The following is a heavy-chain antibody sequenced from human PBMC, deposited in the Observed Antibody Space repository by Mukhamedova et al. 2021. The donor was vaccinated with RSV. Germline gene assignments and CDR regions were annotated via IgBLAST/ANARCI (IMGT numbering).Heavy chain of an antibody. D-gene: IGHD6-13*01. CDR3: ARCGLVQQHGQLDV. CDR1: SSYA. V-gene: IGHV1-69*01. J-gene: IGHJ6*03. CDR2: IIPIFGTA. Sequence: SSYAISWVRQAPGQGLEWMGGIIPIFGTANSAQKFQGRVTITADESTSTAYMELSSLSTEDTAVYYCARCGLVQQHGQLDVWGK.